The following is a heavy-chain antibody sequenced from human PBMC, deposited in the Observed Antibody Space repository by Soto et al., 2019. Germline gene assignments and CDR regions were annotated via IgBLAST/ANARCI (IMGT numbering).Heavy chain of an antibody. D-gene: IGHD2-8*02. Sequence: GALRLSCAASGFTVSSNYMTWVRQAPGKGLEWVANIKQDASEIFYVDSVKGRFTISRDNAKNSLYLQMNSLRAEDTAVYYCARDSGPRGYDAFDIWGQGTMVTVSS. CDR2: IKQDASEI. J-gene: IGHJ3*02. CDR3: ARDSGPRGYDAFDI. CDR1: GFTVSSNY. V-gene: IGHV3-7*04.